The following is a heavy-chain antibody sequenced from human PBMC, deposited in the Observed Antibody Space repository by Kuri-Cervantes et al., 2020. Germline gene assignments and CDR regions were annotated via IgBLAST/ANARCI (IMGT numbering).Heavy chain of an antibody. CDR3: ARQTGEGSRLYSYYMDD. V-gene: IGHV4-39*01. CDR1: GVSVTSRQYF. J-gene: IGHJ6*03. Sequence: SETLSLTCTVSGVSVTSRQYFWGWVRLPPGKDLQWVGTAHYTNRPYYNPSLESRVTISVDASRSQFSLKLNSVTAADTAIYFCARQTGEGSRLYSYYMDDWGKGTTVTVSS. D-gene: IGHD3-10*01. CDR2: AHYTNRP.